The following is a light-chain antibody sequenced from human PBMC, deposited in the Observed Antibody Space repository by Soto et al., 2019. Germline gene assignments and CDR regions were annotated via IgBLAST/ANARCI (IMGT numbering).Light chain of an antibody. CDR3: QKYNSAPQT. Sequence: DIQMTQSPSSLSASVGDRVTITCRASQDISTYLAWYQQKPGKVPKLLIYAASTLRSGVPSRFSGSGSGTDFTLTISSLQPEDVATYYCQKYNSAPQTFGQGTKVEIK. V-gene: IGKV1-27*01. J-gene: IGKJ1*01. CDR2: AAS. CDR1: QDISTY.